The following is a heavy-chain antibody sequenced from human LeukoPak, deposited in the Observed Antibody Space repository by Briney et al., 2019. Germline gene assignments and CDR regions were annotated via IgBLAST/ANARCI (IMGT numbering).Heavy chain of an antibody. Sequence: PSETLSLTCTVSGGSISSSSYYWGWLRQPPGKGLEWIGSIYYSGSTYYNPSLKSRVTISVDTSKNQFSLKLSSVTAADTAVYYCAGEMTTVTRGDYWGQGTLVTVSS. CDR2: IYYSGST. V-gene: IGHV4-39*02. CDR3: AGEMTTVTRGDY. D-gene: IGHD4-11*01. J-gene: IGHJ4*02. CDR1: GGSISSSSYY.